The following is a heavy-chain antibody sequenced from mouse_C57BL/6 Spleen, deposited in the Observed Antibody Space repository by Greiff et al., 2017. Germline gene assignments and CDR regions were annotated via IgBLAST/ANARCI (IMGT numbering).Heavy chain of an antibody. CDR3: ARRDYGSEKDAMDY. D-gene: IGHD1-1*01. V-gene: IGHV5-17*01. Sequence: EVKVVESGGGLVKPGGSLKLSCAASGFTFSDYGMHWVRQAPEKGLEWVAYISSGSSTIYYADTVKGRFTISRDNAKNTLFLQMTSLRSEDTAMYYCARRDYGSEKDAMDYWGQGTSVTVSS. J-gene: IGHJ4*01. CDR1: GFTFSDYG. CDR2: ISSGSSTI.